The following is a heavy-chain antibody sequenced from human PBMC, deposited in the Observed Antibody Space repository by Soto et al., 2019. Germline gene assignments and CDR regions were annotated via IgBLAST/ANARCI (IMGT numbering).Heavy chain of an antibody. D-gene: IGHD6-13*01. J-gene: IGHJ4*02. CDR3: ASSTPIWGQQLGGPVF. CDR2: IIPIFGTA. CDR1: GGTFSSYA. V-gene: IGHV1-69*13. Sequence: SVKVSCKASGGTFSSYAISWVRQAPGQGLEWMGGIIPIFGTANYAQKFQGRVTITADESTSTAYMELSSLRSEDTAVYYCASSTPIWGQQLGGPVFWGQGTLVTVSS.